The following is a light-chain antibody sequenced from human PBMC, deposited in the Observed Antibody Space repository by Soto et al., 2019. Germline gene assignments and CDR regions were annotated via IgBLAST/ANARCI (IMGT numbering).Light chain of an antibody. CDR2: EVS. J-gene: IGLJ1*01. CDR3: CSYAGSITYV. Sequence: QSVLTQPVSVSGSPGQSITISCTGTSSDVGSDNLVSWYQQHPGKAPKFIIYEVSQRPAGVSYRFSGSKSGNTAYLTISGLQVEDEADYYCCSYAGSITYVFGTGTTVTVL. V-gene: IGLV2-23*02. CDR1: SSDVGSDNL.